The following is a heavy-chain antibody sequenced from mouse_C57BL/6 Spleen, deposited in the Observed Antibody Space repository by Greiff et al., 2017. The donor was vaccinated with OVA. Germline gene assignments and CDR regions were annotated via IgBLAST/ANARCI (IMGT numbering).Heavy chain of an antibody. D-gene: IGHD1-1*01. V-gene: IGHV1-64*01. CDR1: GYTFTSYW. CDR3: ARRGNYGSNAMDY. J-gene: IGHJ2*01. Sequence: VQLQQPGAELVKPGASVKLSCKASGYTFTSYWMHWVKQRPGQGLEWIGMIHPNSGSTNYNEKFKSKATLTVDKSSSTAYMQLSSLTSEDSAVYYCARRGNYGSNAMDYWGQGTTLTVSS. CDR2: IHPNSGST.